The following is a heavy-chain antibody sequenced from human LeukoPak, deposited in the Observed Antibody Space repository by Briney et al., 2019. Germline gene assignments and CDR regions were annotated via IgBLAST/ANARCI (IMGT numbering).Heavy chain of an antibody. D-gene: IGHD4-17*01. CDR3: ARDIYGDYGGVDY. CDR1: GFSHSSHA. V-gene: IGHV3-23*01. CDR2: ISSSGDRT. J-gene: IGHJ4*02. Sequence: GGSLRLSCAASGFSHSSHAMSWVRQAPGKGLEWVSSISSSGDRTCYADSVKGRLTISRDNPKNTLLLQMNSLRAEDTAIYYCARDIYGDYGGVDYWGQGILVTVSS.